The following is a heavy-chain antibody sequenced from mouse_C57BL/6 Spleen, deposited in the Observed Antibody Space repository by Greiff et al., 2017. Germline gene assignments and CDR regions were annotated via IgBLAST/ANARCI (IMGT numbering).Heavy chain of an antibody. V-gene: IGHV3-1*01. CDR1: GYSITSGYD. Sequence: EVQLVESGPGMVKPSQSLSLTCTVTGYSITSGYDWHWIRHFPGNKLEWMGYISYSGSTNYNPSLKSRISITHDTSKNHFFLKLNSVTTEDTATYYCAREDSRGAFDYWGQGTTLTVSS. D-gene: IGHD3-1*01. CDR2: ISYSGST. J-gene: IGHJ2*01. CDR3: AREDSRGAFDY.